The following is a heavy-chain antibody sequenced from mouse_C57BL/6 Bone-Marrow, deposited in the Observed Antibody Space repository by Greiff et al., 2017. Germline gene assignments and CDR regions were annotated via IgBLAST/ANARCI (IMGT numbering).Heavy chain of an antibody. J-gene: IGHJ2*01. CDR2: IYPRSGNT. CDR1: GYTFTSYG. CDR3: ARDPITTVVSDY. D-gene: IGHD1-1*01. Sequence: QVQLQQSGAELARPGASVKLSCKASGYTFTSYGISWVKQRTGQGLEWIGEIYPRSGNTSYNEKFKGKATLTADKSSSTAYMELRSLTSEDSAGYFGARDPITTVVSDYGGQGTTLTVSS. V-gene: IGHV1-81*01.